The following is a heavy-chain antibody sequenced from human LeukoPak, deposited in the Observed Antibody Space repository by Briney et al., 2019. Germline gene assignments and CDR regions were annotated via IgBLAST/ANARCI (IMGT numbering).Heavy chain of an antibody. Sequence: SETLSLTCAVSGGSITTKNWWIWVRQPPGRGLEWIGEIYHTGSTNYHPSLKSRLTISRDKSKNQFSLKLSSVTAADTAVYYCARSRGYSYGTTFLDYWGQGTLVTVSS. D-gene: IGHD5-18*01. CDR1: GGSITTKNW. CDR3: ARSRGYSYGTTFLDY. CDR2: IYHTGST. V-gene: IGHV4-4*02. J-gene: IGHJ4*02.